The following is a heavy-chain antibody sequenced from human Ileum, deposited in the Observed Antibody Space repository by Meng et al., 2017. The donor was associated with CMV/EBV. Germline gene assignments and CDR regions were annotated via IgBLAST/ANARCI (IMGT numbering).Heavy chain of an antibody. D-gene: IGHD1-1*01. V-gene: IGHV6-1*01. CDR2: TYYRSKWYN. J-gene: IGHJ4*02. CDR1: GDSVSSNSAA. CDR3: ARIAWNVAAF. Sequence: ISGDSVSSNSAARNGIRQSPARGLEWLGRTYYRSKWYNDYAASVESRITINPDTSKNQFSLQLNSVTPDDTAVYYCARIAWNVAAFWGQGTLVTVSS.